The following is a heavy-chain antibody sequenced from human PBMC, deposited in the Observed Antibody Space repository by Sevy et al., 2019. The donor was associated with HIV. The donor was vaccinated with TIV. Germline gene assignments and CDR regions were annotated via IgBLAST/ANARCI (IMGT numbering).Heavy chain of an antibody. CDR3: VRVLGSWYVPANLYFDY. J-gene: IGHJ4*02. Sequence: GGSLRLSCAASGFTFSSYAMSWVRQAPGKGLEWVSVISGGGGSTFYADSVKGRFTVSRDNSMNTLYLQLNSLRAEDTAIYYCVRVLGSWYVPANLYFDYWGQGTLVTVSS. V-gene: IGHV3-23*01. CDR2: ISGGGGST. CDR1: GFTFSSYA. D-gene: IGHD6-13*01.